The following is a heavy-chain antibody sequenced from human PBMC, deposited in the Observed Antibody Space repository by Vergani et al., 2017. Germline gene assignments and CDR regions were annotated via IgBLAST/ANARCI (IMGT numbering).Heavy chain of an antibody. V-gene: IGHV3-9*01. D-gene: IGHD3-3*02. CDR2: ISWNSGSI. Sequence: EVQLVESGGGLVQPGRSLRLSCAASGFTFDDYAMHWVRQAPGKGLEWVSGISWNSGSIGYADSVKGRFTISRDNAKNSLYLQMNSLRAEDTALYYCAAPSILPTSRHGYWGQGTLVTVSS. J-gene: IGHJ4*02. CDR3: AAPSILPTSRHGY. CDR1: GFTFDDYA.